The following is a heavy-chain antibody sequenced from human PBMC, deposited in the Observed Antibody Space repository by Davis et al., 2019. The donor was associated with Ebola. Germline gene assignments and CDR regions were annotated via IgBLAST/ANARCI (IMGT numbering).Heavy chain of an antibody. CDR3: AKKPGGVVVAATPAFDY. V-gene: IGHV1-2*06. Sequence: AASVKVSCKASGYTFPAYYMHWVRQAPGQGLEWMGRINPNSGGTNYAQKFQGRVTMTRDTSISTAYMELSRLRSDDTAVYYCAKKPGGVVVAATPAFDYWGQGTLVTVSS. CDR1: GYTFPAYY. J-gene: IGHJ4*02. D-gene: IGHD2-15*01. CDR2: INPNSGGT.